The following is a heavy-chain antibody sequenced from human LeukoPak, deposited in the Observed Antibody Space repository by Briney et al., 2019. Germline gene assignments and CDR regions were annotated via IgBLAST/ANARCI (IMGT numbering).Heavy chain of an antibody. V-gene: IGHV4-59*11. Sequence: PSETLSLTCTVSGGSISSHYWSWIRQPPGKGLEWIAYIYYSGSTNYNPSLKSRVTISVDTSKNQFSLKLSSVTAADTAVYYCARGTGSNSYTDYYYYMDVWGKGTTVTVSS. CDR3: ARGTGSNSYTDYYYYMDV. D-gene: IGHD6-13*01. CDR1: GGSISSHY. CDR2: IYYSGST. J-gene: IGHJ6*03.